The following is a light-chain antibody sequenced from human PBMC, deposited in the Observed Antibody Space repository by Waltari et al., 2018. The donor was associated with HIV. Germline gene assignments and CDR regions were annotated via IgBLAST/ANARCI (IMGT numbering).Light chain of an antibody. J-gene: IGKJ1*01. V-gene: IGKV2D-29*01. CDR1: QSLLQRDGRTY. CDR3: MQSLQLPRT. Sequence: DIVMTQSPLSLSVTPGQPASISCKSSQSLLQRDGRTYLFLYLQKQGPPPQLMLHEVSNQFDGVPDRFSGSRSGTDFTLKISRVEANDVGVYDCMQSLQLPRTFGQGTNVEIK. CDR2: EVS.